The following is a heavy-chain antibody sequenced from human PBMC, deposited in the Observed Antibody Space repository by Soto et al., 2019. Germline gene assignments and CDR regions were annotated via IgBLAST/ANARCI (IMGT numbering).Heavy chain of an antibody. CDR3: PSQVQNYYDSSGYYFDS. Sequence: PGESLKISCKGSGYSFTSYWIGWVRQMPGKGLEWMGIIYPGDSDTRYSPSFQGQVTISADKSISTAYLQWSSLKASDTAMYSCPSQVQNYYDSSGYYFDSWGQVNQVAVGS. CDR2: IYPGDSDT. D-gene: IGHD3-22*01. V-gene: IGHV5-51*01. CDR1: GYSFTSYW. J-gene: IGHJ4*02.